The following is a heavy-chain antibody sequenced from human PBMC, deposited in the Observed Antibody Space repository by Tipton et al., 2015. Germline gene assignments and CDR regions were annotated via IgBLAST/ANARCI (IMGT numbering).Heavy chain of an antibody. CDR2: INWNSAVI. CDR3: ARSGGYGWDH. V-gene: IGHV3-9*01. D-gene: IGHD5-12*01. J-gene: IGHJ4*02. Sequence: QLVQSGGDLVQPGGSLRLSCAASGFAFDDYAMHWVRQVPGKGLEWVSSINWNSAVIGYADSVKGRFTISRDNAKNSLYLQMNSLRAEDTAVYYCARSGGYGWDHWGQGTLVTVSS. CDR1: GFAFDDYA.